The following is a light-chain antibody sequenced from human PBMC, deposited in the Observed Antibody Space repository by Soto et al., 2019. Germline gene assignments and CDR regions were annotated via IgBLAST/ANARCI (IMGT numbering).Light chain of an antibody. V-gene: IGKV3-20*01. Sequence: EIVLTQSPGTLSLSPGERATLSCRASQSVSSSYLAWYQQKPGQAPRLLIYGASSRATGIPDRFSGSGSGTDFTLTISRLEAEDFAVYYCQQYGSSLYTFGQGTKLESK. CDR1: QSVSSSY. CDR3: QQYGSSLYT. CDR2: GAS. J-gene: IGKJ2*01.